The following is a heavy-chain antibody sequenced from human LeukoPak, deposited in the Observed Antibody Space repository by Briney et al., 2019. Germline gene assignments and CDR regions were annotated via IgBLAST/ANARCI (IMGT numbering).Heavy chain of an antibody. CDR3: AAGVVTATLDY. CDR1: GFTFSRHW. D-gene: IGHD2-21*02. J-gene: IGHJ4*02. V-gene: IGHV3-7*01. CDR2: MKPDGSEK. Sequence: GGSLRLSCAASGFTFSRHWMNWVRQAPGKGLEWVANMKPDGSEKYYVDSVKGRFTISRDNAKNSLYLQMNSLRAEDTAVYYCAAGVVTATLDYWGQGTLVTVSS.